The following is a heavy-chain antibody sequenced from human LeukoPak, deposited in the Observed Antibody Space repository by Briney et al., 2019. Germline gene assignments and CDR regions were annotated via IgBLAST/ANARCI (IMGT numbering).Heavy chain of an antibody. CDR3: ARGPDGYCSGGSCYGVHDAFDI. Sequence: RRASVKVSCKVSGYTLTELSMHWVRQAPGKGLEWMGGFDPEDGETIYAQKFQGRVTMTEDTSTDTAYMELSSLRSDDTAVYYCARGPDGYCSGGSCYGVHDAFDIWGQGTMVTVSS. CDR2: FDPEDGET. CDR1: GYTLTELS. J-gene: IGHJ3*02. V-gene: IGHV1-24*01. D-gene: IGHD2-15*01.